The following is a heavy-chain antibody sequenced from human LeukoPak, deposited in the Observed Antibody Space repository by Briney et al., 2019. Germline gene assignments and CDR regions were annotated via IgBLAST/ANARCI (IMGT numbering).Heavy chain of an antibody. J-gene: IGHJ4*02. V-gene: IGHV4-31*03. CDR2: IYYSGST. CDR3: ARVGRVGSGYYYGVDY. CDR1: GASISTGGYY. D-gene: IGHD3-22*01. Sequence: SETLSLTCTFSGASISTGGYYWTWIRQHPGKGLEWIGYIYYSGSTYYNPSPKSRVTISVDTSKNQFSLKLSSVTAADTAVYYCARVGRVGSGYYYGVDYWGQGTLVTVSS.